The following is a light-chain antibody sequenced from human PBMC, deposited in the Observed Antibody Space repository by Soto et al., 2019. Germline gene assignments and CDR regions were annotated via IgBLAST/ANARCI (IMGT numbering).Light chain of an antibody. CDR2: EVS. CDR1: SGDIGGYNY. J-gene: IGLJ2*01. Sequence: QSALTQPASVSGSPGQSITISCTGTSGDIGGYNYVSWYQQHPGKAPKLMIYEVSNRPSGVSNRFSGSKSDNTASLTISGLQAEDEADYYCSSYTSSTTLVVFGGGTKLTVL. CDR3: SSYTSSTTLVV. V-gene: IGLV2-14*01.